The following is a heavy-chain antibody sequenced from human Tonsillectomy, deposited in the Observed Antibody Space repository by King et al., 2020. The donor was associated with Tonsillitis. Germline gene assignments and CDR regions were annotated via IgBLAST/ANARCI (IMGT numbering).Heavy chain of an antibody. D-gene: IGHD3-22*01. J-gene: IGHJ4*02. CDR2: ISAYNGNT. CDR1: GYTFTSYG. V-gene: IGHV1-18*01. CDR3: ARDQNYYYDSSGYYDYFDY. Sequence: QLVQSGAEVKKPGASVKVSCKASGYTFTSYGISWVRQAPGQGPEWMGWISAYNGNTNYAQRLQGRVTMTADTSTNTAYMGLRSLRSDDTAVYYCARDQNYYYDSSGYYDYFDYWGQGTLVTVSS.